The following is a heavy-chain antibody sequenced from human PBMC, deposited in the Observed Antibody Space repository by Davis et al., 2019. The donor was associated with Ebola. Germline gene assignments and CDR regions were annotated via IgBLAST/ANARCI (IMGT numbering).Heavy chain of an antibody. J-gene: IGHJ6*02. D-gene: IGHD6-13*01. CDR1: GYSFTSYW. V-gene: IGHV5-51*01. CDR2: ISPGHSDT. Sequence: GESLKISCKGSGYSFTSYWIGWVRQMPGKGLEWMGIISPGHSDTSYSPSFQGHVTISADKSISTAYLQWRSLKASDTAMYYCARHPAFIAAAGTYYYYGMDVWGQGTTVTVSS. CDR3: ARHPAFIAAAGTYYYYGMDV.